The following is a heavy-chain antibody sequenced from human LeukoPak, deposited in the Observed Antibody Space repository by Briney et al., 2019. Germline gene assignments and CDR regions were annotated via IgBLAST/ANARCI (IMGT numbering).Heavy chain of an antibody. J-gene: IGHJ4*02. CDR1: GGTFSSYA. D-gene: IGHD6-13*01. CDR2: IIPIFGTA. V-gene: IGHV1-69*06. Sequence: SVKVSCKASGGTFSSYAISWVRQAPGQGLEWMGGIIPIFGTADYAQKFQGRVTITADKSTSTAYMELSSLRSEDTAVYYCARGVIAAAGFHFDYWGQGTLVTVSS. CDR3: ARGVIAAAGFHFDY.